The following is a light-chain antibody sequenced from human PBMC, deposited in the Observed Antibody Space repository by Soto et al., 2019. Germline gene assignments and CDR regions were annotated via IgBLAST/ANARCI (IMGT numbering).Light chain of an antibody. J-gene: IGLJ1*01. V-gene: IGLV1-40*01. CDR2: GNS. CDR1: SSNIGAGYD. CDR3: QSHDSSLSGPV. Sequence: QSVLTQPPSVSGAPGQRVTISCTGSSSNIGAGYDVHWYQQLPGTAPKLLIYGNSNRPSGVPDRFSGSKSGTSASLAITGLQAEDEADYYCQSHDSSLSGPVFGTGTKVTVL.